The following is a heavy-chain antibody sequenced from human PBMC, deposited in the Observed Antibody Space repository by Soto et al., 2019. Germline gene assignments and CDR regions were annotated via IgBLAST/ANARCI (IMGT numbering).Heavy chain of an antibody. CDR2: INPNSGGT. J-gene: IGHJ3*02. CDR3: ARDLLGSQYYDSSGYYPGAFDI. CDR1: GYTFTGYY. Sequence: ASVKVSCKASGYTFTGYYMHWVRQAPGQGLEWMGWINPNSGGTNYAQKFQGWVTMTRDTSISTAYMELSRLRSDDTAVYYCARDLLGSQYYDSSGYYPGAFDIWSQGTMVTVSS. D-gene: IGHD3-22*01. V-gene: IGHV1-2*04.